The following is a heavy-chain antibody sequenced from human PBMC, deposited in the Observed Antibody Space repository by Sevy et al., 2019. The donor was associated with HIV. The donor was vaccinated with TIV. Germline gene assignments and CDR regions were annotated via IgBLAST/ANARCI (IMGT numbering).Heavy chain of an antibody. V-gene: IGHV3-48*03. J-gene: IGHJ6*02. CDR1: GFTFSSYE. CDR3: ARDPPPRRRPYYYYGMDV. Sequence: GGSLRLSCAASGFTFSSYEMNWVRQAPGKGLEWVSYISSSGSTIYYADSVKGRFTISRDNAKNSLYLQMNSLRAEDTAVYYCARDPPPRRRPYYYYGMDVWGQGTTVTVSS. CDR2: ISSSGSTI.